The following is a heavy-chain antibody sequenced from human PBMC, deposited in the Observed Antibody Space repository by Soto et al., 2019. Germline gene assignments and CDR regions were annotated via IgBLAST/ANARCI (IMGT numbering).Heavy chain of an antibody. Sequence: EVQLVESGGNLVQPGGSLRLSCAASGFSFSSYEMNWVRQAPGKGLEWVSYISRSSSTIYYIESVKGRFTISRDNAKNSLYLQMNSLRADDMAVYYCERAENDGDYFDYWGQGTLVTVSS. CDR2: ISRSSSTI. D-gene: IGHD1-1*01. V-gene: IGHV3-48*03. J-gene: IGHJ4*02. CDR1: GFSFSSYE. CDR3: ERAENDGDYFDY.